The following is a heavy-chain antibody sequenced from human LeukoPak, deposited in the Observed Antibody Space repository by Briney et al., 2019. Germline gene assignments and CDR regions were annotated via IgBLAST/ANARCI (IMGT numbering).Heavy chain of an antibody. CDR1: GYTLTELS. J-gene: IGHJ4*02. CDR3: ATEGSSVTTFVFDY. Sequence: ASVKVSCKVSGYTLTELSMHWVRQAPGKGLEWMGGFDPEDGETIYAQKFQGRVTMTEDTSTDTAYMELSSLRSEDTAVYYCATEGSSVTTFVFDYWGQGTLVTVSS. V-gene: IGHV1-24*01. D-gene: IGHD4-17*01. CDR2: FDPEDGET.